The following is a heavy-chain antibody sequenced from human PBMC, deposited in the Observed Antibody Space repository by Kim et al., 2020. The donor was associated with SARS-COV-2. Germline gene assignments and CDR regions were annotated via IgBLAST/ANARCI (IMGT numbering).Heavy chain of an antibody. Sequence: SETLSLTCAVSGISVKTSNWWTWVRQPPGKGLEWIGEIFHGGSTNYNPSLKSRVTLSIDKSKTQFSLRLTSVTAEDTAFYYCARLAAAGTGEINYLGQGT. CDR2: IFHGGST. CDR3: ARLAAAGTGEINY. J-gene: IGHJ4*02. CDR1: GISVKTSNW. D-gene: IGHD6-13*01. V-gene: IGHV4-4*02.